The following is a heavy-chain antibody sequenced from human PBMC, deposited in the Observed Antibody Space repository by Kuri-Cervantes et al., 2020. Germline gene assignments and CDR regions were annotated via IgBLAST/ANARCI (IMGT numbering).Heavy chain of an antibody. Sequence: GESLKISCAASGFTFSGYWMNWVRQTPGNGLVWVSFINGDGSNTMYADSAKGRFTISRDNAKNSLYLQMNSLRAEDTAVYYCARASGSGSYDYWGQGTLVTVSS. D-gene: IGHD3-10*01. J-gene: IGHJ4*02. CDR1: GFTFSGYW. CDR3: ARASGSGSYDY. V-gene: IGHV3-74*03. CDR2: INGDGSNT.